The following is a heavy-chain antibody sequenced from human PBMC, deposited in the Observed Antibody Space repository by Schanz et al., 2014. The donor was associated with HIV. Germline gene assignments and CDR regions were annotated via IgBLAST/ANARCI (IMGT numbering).Heavy chain of an antibody. CDR1: GGHFARFG. D-gene: IGHD6-19*01. CDR2: ITPLLGTT. CDR3: ARGIGSPDGSGWYWGDP. J-gene: IGHJ5*02. Sequence: QVELVQSGPEVKKPGSSVKVSCKASGGHFARFGVSWVRQAPGQRLEWMGGITPLLGTTNYAQKFRGRVTITADKSTTAYMQLNSLRSDDTAVYYCARGIGSPDGSGWYWGDPWGQGTLVTVSS. V-gene: IGHV1-69*06.